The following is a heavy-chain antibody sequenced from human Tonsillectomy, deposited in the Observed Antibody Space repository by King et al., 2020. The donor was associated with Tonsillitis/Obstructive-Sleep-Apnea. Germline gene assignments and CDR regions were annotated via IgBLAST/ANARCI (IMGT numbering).Heavy chain of an antibody. J-gene: IGHJ5*02. D-gene: IGHD2-2*01. V-gene: IGHV4-59*01. CDR3: ARGCSSTSCFNNWFDP. Sequence: QLQESGPGLVKPSETLSHTCIVSGGSISSYYWSWIRQPPGKGLEWIGDIYYSGSTNYNPSLKSRVTISVDTSKNQFSLKLSSVTAADTAVYYCARGCSSTSCFNNWFDPWGQGTLVTVSS. CDR1: GGSISSYY. CDR2: IYYSGST.